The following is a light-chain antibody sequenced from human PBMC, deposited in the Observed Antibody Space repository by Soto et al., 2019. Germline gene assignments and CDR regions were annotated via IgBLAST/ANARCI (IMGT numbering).Light chain of an antibody. CDR2: GAS. CDR1: QSISSS. J-gene: IGKJ5*01. CDR3: QQYNNWPPIT. Sequence: EIVLTQSPGIVSLSPGERASLSCGASQSISSSFLAWYQQKPGQAPRLLIYGASTRATGIPARFSGSGSGTEFTLTISSLQSEDFAVYYCQQYNNWPPITFGQGTRLEIK. V-gene: IGKV3-15*01.